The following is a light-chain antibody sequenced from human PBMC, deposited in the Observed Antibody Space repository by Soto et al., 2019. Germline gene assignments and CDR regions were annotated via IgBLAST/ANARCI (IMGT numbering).Light chain of an antibody. Sequence: DTVLTQSPATLSVSQGERATLSCGASQNNKTNLAWYQHKPGQAPRLLIYGAFTGATGVPARFSGSGSGTEFTLTITSLQSEDFAVYYCQQYDNWPRTFGQGTKVDI. J-gene: IGKJ1*01. V-gene: IGKV3-15*01. CDR3: QQYDNWPRT. CDR2: GAF. CDR1: QNNKTN.